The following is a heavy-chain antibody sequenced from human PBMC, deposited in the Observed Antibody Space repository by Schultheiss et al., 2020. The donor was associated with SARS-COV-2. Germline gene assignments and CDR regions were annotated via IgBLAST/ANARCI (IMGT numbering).Heavy chain of an antibody. Sequence: SETLSLTCTVSGGSISSYYWSWIRQPAGKGLEWIGRIYTSGSTYYNPSLKSRVTISVDTSKNQFSLKLSSVTAADTAVYYCARVYCTNGVCYFPMPFDPWGQGTLVTVSS. CDR3: ARVYCTNGVCYFPMPFDP. CDR2: IYTSGST. J-gene: IGHJ5*02. D-gene: IGHD2-8*01. V-gene: IGHV4-4*07. CDR1: GGSISSYY.